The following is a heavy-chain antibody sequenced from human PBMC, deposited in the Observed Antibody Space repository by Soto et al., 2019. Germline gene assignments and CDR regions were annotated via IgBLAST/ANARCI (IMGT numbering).Heavy chain of an antibody. V-gene: IGHV3-23*01. Sequence: DVQLLESGGGLVQPGGSLRLSCAASGFIFSDYAMTWVRQAPGKGLEWVSGIGGGGSDTYYVDSVKGRFTISRDNSKNPLYLQMNSLRAEDTALYYCAKDAVPFNGQWDWFDSWGQGTLVTVSS. CDR2: IGGGGSDT. CDR3: AKDAVPFNGQWDWFDS. D-gene: IGHD6-19*01. J-gene: IGHJ5*01. CDR1: GFIFSDYA.